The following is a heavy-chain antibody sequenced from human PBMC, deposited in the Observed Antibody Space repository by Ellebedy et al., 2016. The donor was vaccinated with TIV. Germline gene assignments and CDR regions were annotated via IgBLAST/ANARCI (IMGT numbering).Heavy chain of an antibody. J-gene: IGHJ4*02. CDR1: GFTFSNYA. CDR3: AKLGAIVVVAAATLDF. V-gene: IGHV3-23*01. D-gene: IGHD2-15*01. CDR2: ISASGGTT. Sequence: GESLKISCAASGFTFSNYAMSSVRQAPGKGLEWVSAISASGGTTYYAESMKGRFTVSRDNSKNTLYLQMNSLRAEDTAVYYCAKLGAIVVVAAATLDFWGQGTLVAVSS.